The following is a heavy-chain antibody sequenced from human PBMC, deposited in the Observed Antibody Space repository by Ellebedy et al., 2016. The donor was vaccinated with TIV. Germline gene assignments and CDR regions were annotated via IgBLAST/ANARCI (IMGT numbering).Heavy chain of an antibody. CDR3: ARDPVGVGPAFDV. CDR2: LSRSDDST. V-gene: IGHV3-23*01. CDR1: GFTFSNYA. Sequence: GESLKISCAASGFTFSNYAMSWVRQAPGKGLEWVSALSRSDDSTSYADSVKGRFTISRDNSKNTLYLQMNSLRAEDTAVYYCARDPVGVGPAFDVWGQGTVVTVSS. J-gene: IGHJ3*01. D-gene: IGHD4-23*01.